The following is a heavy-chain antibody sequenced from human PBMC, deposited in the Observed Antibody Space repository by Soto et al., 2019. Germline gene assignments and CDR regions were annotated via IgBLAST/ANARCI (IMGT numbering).Heavy chain of an antibody. V-gene: IGHV3-13*01. D-gene: IGHD2-2*01. J-gene: IGHJ4*02. Sequence: GGSLSFSCAASGFTFSSYDMHWVRQATGKGLEWVSAIGTAGDTYYPGSVKGRFTISRENAKNSLYLQMNSLRAGDTAVYYCARGNFGSSTSCQFDYWGQGTLVTVSS. CDR2: IGTAGDT. CDR3: ARGNFGSSTSCQFDY. CDR1: GFTFSSYD.